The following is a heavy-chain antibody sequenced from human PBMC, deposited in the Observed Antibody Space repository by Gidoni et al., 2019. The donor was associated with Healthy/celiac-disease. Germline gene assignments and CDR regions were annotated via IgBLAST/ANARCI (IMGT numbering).Heavy chain of an antibody. Sequence: EVQLVESGGGLVKPGRSLRLACTASGFTFGDVAMRCVRQAPGKGLEWVGFIRSKAYGGTTEDAASVKGRFTISRDDSKSIAYLQMNSLKTEDTAVYYCTRALPNCSSTSCYRGGFWFDPWGQGTLVTVSS. CDR2: IRSKAYGGTT. D-gene: IGHD2-2*01. CDR1: GFTFGDVA. V-gene: IGHV3-49*04. J-gene: IGHJ5*02. CDR3: TRALPNCSSTSCYRGGFWFDP.